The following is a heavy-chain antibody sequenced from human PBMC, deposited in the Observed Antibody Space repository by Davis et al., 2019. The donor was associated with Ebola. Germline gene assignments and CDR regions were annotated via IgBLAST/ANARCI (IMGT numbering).Heavy chain of an antibody. CDR2: INPNSGGT. V-gene: IGHV1-2*06. D-gene: IGHD1-20*01. Sequence: ASVKVSCKASGYTFTGYYMHWVRQAPGQGLEWMGRINPNSGGTNYAQKFQGRVTMTRDTSISTAYMELSRLRSDDTAVYYCARDLSIIGGWDGDYWGQGTLVTVSS. CDR3: ARDLSIIGGWDGDY. J-gene: IGHJ4*02. CDR1: GYTFTGYY.